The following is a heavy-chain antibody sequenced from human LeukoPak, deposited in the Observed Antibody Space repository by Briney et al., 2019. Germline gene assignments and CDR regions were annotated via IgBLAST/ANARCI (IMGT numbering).Heavy chain of an antibody. V-gene: IGHV5-51*01. CDR2: IYPGDSDT. Sequence: GESLKISCKGSGYSFTSYWIGWVRQMPGKGLEWMGIIYPGDSDTRYSPSFQGQVTISADKSISTAYLQWSSLKASDTAMYYCARLALSRRYIVVVPAATSPFDYWGQGTLVTVSS. J-gene: IGHJ4*02. D-gene: IGHD2-2*01. CDR3: ARLALSRRYIVVVPAATSPFDY. CDR1: GYSFTSYW.